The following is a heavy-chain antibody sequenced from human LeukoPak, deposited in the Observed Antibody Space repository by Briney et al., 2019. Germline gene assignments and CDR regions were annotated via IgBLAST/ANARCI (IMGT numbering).Heavy chain of an antibody. CDR2: IVVGSGNT. CDR3: AAALWGGRPESYYFDY. Sequence: SVKVSCKASGYTFTGYYMHWVRQAPGQGLEWIGWIVVGSGNTNYAQKFQERVTITRDMSTSTAYMELSSLRSEDTAVYYCAAALWGGRPESYYFDYWGQGTLVTVSS. J-gene: IGHJ4*02. CDR1: GYTFTGYY. D-gene: IGHD2-15*01. V-gene: IGHV1-58*02.